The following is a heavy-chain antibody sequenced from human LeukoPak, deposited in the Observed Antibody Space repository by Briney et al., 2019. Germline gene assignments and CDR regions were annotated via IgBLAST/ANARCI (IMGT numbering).Heavy chain of an antibody. D-gene: IGHD6-13*01. Sequence: GGSLRLSCAASGLTFSSYSMTRVRQAPGKGLQWVSSISSGGNYIYYADSLKGRFTISRDNAKNSLYLQMNSLRVEDTAVYYCARGYSSTWATGYWGQGTQVTVSS. CDR1: GLTFSSYS. CDR2: ISSGGNYI. V-gene: IGHV3-21*01. J-gene: IGHJ4*02. CDR3: ARGYSSTWATGY.